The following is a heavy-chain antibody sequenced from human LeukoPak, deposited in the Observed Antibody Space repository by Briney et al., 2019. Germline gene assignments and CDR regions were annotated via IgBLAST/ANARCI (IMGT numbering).Heavy chain of an antibody. J-gene: IGHJ4*02. CDR1: GYSFTSYW. Sequence: GESLQISCKGSGYSFTSYWIGWVRQMPGKGLEWMGIIYPGDSDTRYSPSFQGQVTISADKSISTAYLQWSSLKASDTAMYYCARGHEGDFWSGHRIDYWGQGTLVTVSS. D-gene: IGHD3-3*01. CDR2: IYPGDSDT. V-gene: IGHV5-51*01. CDR3: ARGHEGDFWSGHRIDY.